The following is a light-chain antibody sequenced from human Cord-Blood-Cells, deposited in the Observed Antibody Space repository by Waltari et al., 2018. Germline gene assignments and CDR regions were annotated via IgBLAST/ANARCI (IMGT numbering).Light chain of an antibody. CDR2: DVS. V-gene: IGLV2-11*01. CDR3: CSYAGSYVV. Sequence: QSALTQPRSVSGSPGQSVTISCTGTSSDVGGYNYVSWYQQHPGKAPKLMIYDVSTRPSGVPDRFSGSKSGTTASLTISGLQAEDEADYYCCSYAGSYVVFGGGTKLTVL. CDR1: SSDVGGYNY. J-gene: IGLJ2*01.